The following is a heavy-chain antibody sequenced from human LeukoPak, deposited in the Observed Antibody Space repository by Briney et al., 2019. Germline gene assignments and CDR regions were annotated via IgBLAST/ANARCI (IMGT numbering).Heavy chain of an antibody. CDR1: AGSINSGDYY. J-gene: IGHJ3*02. CDR3: ARGIGTSYDSSRDAFDI. V-gene: IGHV4-61*02. Sequence: SQTLSLXCTVSAGSINSGDYYWSWIRQPAGKGLEWIGRIYSPGTNYNYNPSLKSRVTISIDTSKNQFSLKLTSVTAADTAVYYCARGIGTSYDSSRDAFDIWGQGTMVTVSS. CDR2: IYSPGTN. D-gene: IGHD3-22*01.